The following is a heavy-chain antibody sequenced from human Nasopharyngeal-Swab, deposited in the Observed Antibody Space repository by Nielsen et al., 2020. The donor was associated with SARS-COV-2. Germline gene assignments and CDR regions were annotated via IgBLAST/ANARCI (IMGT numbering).Heavy chain of an antibody. D-gene: IGHD5-18*01. CDR1: GYTFPSYG. J-gene: IGHJ4*02. CDR3: ATYVETAMESFDY. V-gene: IGHV1-18*04. CDR2: ISAYNGNT. Sequence: ASVKVSCKASGYTFPSYGISWVRQAPGQGLAWMGWISAYNGNTNYAQKLQGRVTMTTDTSTSTAYMELMSLRSDDTAVDSCATYVETAMESFDYWGQGTLVTVSS.